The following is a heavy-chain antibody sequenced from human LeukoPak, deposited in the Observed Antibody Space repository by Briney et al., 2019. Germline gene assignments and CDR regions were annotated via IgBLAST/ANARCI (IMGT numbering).Heavy chain of an antibody. CDR1: GGSISSYY. D-gene: IGHD3-16*01. Sequence: SETLSLTCTVSGGSISSYYWSWIRHPPGKGLEWIGYIYYSGTNYNPSLKSRVIISVDTSKNQFSLILSSVTAADTAVYYCARMSLGGGRFDYWGQGTLVTVSS. V-gene: IGHV4-59*08. J-gene: IGHJ4*02. CDR3: ARMSLGGGRFDY. CDR2: IYYSGT.